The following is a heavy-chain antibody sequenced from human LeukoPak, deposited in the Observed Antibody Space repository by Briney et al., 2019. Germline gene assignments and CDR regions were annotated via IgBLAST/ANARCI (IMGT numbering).Heavy chain of an antibody. CDR1: GYIFSDYW. CDR2: IYPGDSDT. D-gene: IGHD6-13*01. CDR3: ASLGIANDY. Sequence: GEFLKISCRGSGYIFSDYWIGWVRQMPGKGLEWMGIIYPGDSDTRYSPSFQGQVTISADKSISTAYLQWSSLKASDTAMYYCASLGIANDYWGQGTLATVSS. V-gene: IGHV5-51*01. J-gene: IGHJ4*02.